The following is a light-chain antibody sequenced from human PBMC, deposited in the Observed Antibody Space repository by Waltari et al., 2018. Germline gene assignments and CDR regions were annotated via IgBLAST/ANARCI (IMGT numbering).Light chain of an antibody. V-gene: IGLV3-19*01. CDR3: NSRDSSGNHPWV. CDR2: GKN. CDR1: SLRSYY. J-gene: IGLJ3*02. Sequence: SSELTQDPAVSVALGQTVRITCQGDSLRSYYASCYQQKPGQAPVLVIYGKNNRPSGIPDRFSGSSSGNTASLTITGAQAEDEADYYCNSRDSSGNHPWVFGGGTKLTVL.